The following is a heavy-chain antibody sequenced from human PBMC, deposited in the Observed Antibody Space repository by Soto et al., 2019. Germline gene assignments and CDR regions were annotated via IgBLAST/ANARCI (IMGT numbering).Heavy chain of an antibody. D-gene: IGHD1-26*01. CDR2: IYSGGST. CDR1: GFTVSSNY. CDR3: AKDRAKGWELPTAYDAFDI. J-gene: IGHJ3*02. V-gene: IGHV3-66*01. Sequence: PGGSLRLSCAASGFTVSSNYMSWVRQAPGKGLEWVSVIYSGGSTYYADSVKGRFTISRDNSKNTLYLQMNSLRVEDTAVYYCAKDRAKGWELPTAYDAFDIWGQGTMVTVSS.